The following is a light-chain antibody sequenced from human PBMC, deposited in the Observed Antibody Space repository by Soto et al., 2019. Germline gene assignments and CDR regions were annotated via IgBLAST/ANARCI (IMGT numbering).Light chain of an antibody. CDR2: GAS. V-gene: IGKV3-20*01. CDR1: QSVSSSY. J-gene: IGKJ1*01. Sequence: EIVLTQSPGTLSLSPGERATLSCSASQSVSSSYLAWYQQKPGQAPRLLIYGASSRATGIPDRFSGSWSGTDFTLTISRLEPEDFAVYYCQQYGSSPRTCGQGTKVEIK. CDR3: QQYGSSPRT.